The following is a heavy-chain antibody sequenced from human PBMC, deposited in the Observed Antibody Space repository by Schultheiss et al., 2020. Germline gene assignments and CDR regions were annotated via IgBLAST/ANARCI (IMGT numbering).Heavy chain of an antibody. V-gene: IGHV3-23*01. Sequence: GESLKISCAASGFTFSAYEMHWVRQAPGKGLEFVSGISDSGGSTYYADSGKGRFTISRDNSKNTLYLQMNSLRAEDTAVYYCASLAGSWFNSMDVWGQGTTVTVSS. CDR2: ISDSGGST. J-gene: IGHJ6*02. CDR3: ASLAGSWFNSMDV. CDR1: GFTFSAYE. D-gene: IGHD3-10*01.